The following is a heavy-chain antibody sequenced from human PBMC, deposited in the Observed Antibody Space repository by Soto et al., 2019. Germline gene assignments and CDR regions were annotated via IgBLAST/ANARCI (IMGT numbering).Heavy chain of an antibody. V-gene: IGHV1-69*06. J-gene: IGHJ4*02. CDR3: ARERVIRGVIPSHFGL. Sequence: QAHLAQSGAEVKKPGSSVTVSCKASGGTFNSYGISWVRQAPGQGLDWMGVIIPLYGTVNCAQKFQGRVSITADKSTSTAYMDLNSLRSDDTAVYYCARERVIRGVIPSHFGLWGQGTQVTVSS. D-gene: IGHD3-10*01. CDR1: GGTFNSYG. CDR2: IIPLYGTV.